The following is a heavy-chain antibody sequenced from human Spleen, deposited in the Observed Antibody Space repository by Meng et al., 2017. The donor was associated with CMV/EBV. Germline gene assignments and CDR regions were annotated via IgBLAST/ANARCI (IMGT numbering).Heavy chain of an antibody. Sequence: GESLKISCAASGFTFSSYSMNWVRQAPGKGLEWVSSISSSSSYIYYADSVKGRFTISRDNSKNTLYLQMNSLRAEDTAVYYCASGLPPDYWGQGTLVTVSS. CDR2: ISSSSSYI. D-gene: IGHD4-11*01. J-gene: IGHJ4*02. CDR1: GFTFSSYS. V-gene: IGHV3-21*04. CDR3: ASGLPPDY.